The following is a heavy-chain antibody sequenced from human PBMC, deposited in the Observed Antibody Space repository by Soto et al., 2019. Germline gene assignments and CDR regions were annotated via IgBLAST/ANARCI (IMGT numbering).Heavy chain of an antibody. Sequence: PGGSLRLSCAASGFIFTNYAMNWVRQAPGKGLEWVSVIGGRGNSAYYADSVQGRFTISRDNSKNTLSLQMSSLTADDTAIYYCVRDGRGSFDFWGRGTMVTVSS. CDR2: IGGRGNSA. CDR1: GFIFTNYA. CDR3: VRDGRGSFDF. J-gene: IGHJ3*01. V-gene: IGHV3-23*01. D-gene: IGHD5-12*01.